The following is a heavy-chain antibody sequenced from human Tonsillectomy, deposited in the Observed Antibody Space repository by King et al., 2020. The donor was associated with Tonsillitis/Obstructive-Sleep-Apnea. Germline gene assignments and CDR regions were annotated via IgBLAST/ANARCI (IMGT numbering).Heavy chain of an antibody. CDR2: IRRKAYGGTT. D-gene: IGHD1-26*01. CDR1: GFTFGDYA. Sequence: VQLVESGGGLVQPGRSLRLSCTASGFTFGDYAMSWVRQAPGKGLEWVGFIRRKAYGGTTEYAASVKGRFSISRDDSKSIAYLQMNSLKTEDTAVYYCTRDEGGSYRYFDLWGRGTLVTVSS. CDR3: TRDEGGSYRYFDL. V-gene: IGHV3-49*04. J-gene: IGHJ2*01.